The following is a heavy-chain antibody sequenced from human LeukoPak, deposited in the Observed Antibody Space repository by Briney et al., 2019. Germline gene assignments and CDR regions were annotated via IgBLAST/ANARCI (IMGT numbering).Heavy chain of an antibody. CDR3: ARGLVGATYYDAFDI. D-gene: IGHD1-26*01. Sequence: SETLSLTCAVYGGSFGGYYWSWIRQPPGKGLEWIGEINHSGSTNYNLSLKSRVTISVDTSKNQFSLKLSSVTAADTAVYYCARGLVGATYYDAFDIWGQGTMVTVSS. V-gene: IGHV4-34*01. CDR1: GGSFGGYY. CDR2: INHSGST. J-gene: IGHJ3*02.